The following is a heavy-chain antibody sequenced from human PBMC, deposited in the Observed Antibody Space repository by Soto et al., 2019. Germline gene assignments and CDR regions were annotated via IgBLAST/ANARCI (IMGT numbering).Heavy chain of an antibody. CDR2: VNTDESRT. CDR1: GFTFSSYW. V-gene: IGHV3-74*01. J-gene: IGHJ4*02. Sequence: EVQLVESGGGLVQPGGSLRLSSGASGFTFSSYWMHWVRQAPGKGLVLVSRVNTDESRTSYADSVNGRCTISRDNAKNTLYLQMNSLRAEDTGVYYCAKVLHGQWYFDSWGQGSQVTASS. D-gene: IGHD6-19*01. CDR3: AKVLHGQWYFDS.